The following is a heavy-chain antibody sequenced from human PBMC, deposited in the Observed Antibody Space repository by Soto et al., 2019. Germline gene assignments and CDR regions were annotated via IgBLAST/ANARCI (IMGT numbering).Heavy chain of an antibody. D-gene: IGHD1-1*01. CDR1: GLTVRGKKY. Sequence: DVQLVASGGGLIQPGGSLRLSCAALGLTVRGKKYITWVRQAPGKGLEWVSALYDVDGTYYADSAKGRFTISRDNSNNIIYLQMNILGPDDTAVYYCASWLEREHAYDIWGLGTMVTVSS. V-gene: IGHV3-53*01. CDR3: ASWLEREHAYDI. J-gene: IGHJ3*02. CDR2: LYDVDGT.